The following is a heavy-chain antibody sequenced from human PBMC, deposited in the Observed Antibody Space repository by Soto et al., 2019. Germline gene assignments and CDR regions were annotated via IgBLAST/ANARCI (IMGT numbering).Heavy chain of an antibody. D-gene: IGHD6-13*01. CDR2: ISSSSSYI. J-gene: IGHJ4*02. Sequence: GGSLRLSCAASGFTFSSYSMNWVRQAPGKGLEWVSSISSSSSYIYYADSVKGRFTISRDNAKNSLYLQMNSLRAEDTAVYYCAREAQQLARGRDWGQGTLVTVSS. CDR1: GFTFSSYS. CDR3: AREAQQLARGRD. V-gene: IGHV3-21*01.